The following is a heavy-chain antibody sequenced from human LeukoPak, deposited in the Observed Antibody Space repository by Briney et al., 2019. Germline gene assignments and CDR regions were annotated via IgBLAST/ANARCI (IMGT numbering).Heavy chain of an antibody. J-gene: IGHJ5*02. CDR3: ARDNSVGDYAWWFDP. CDR2: INPSGTTT. D-gene: IGHD1-26*01. CDR1: GYTFTTHY. V-gene: IGHV1-46*01. Sequence: ASVKVSCKASGYTFTTHYMHWVRQAPGQGLEWMGLINPSGTTTNYAQKFRGRVTMTRDLSTSTDYRELSSLRSDDTAVYFCARDNSVGDYAWWFDPWGQGTLVTVS.